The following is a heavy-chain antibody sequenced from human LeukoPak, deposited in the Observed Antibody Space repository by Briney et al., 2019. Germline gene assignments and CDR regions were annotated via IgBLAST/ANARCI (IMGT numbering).Heavy chain of an antibody. CDR3: ARETRGFDY. V-gene: IGHV3-30*03. D-gene: IGHD2-2*01. CDR2: ISYDGSNK. Sequence: GGSLRLSCAASGFNFITYSMHWVRQAPGKGLEWVAVISYDGSNKYYADSVKGRFTISRDNSKNTLYLQMNSLRAEDTAVYYCARETRGFDYWGQGTLVTVSS. CDR1: GFNFITYS. J-gene: IGHJ4*02.